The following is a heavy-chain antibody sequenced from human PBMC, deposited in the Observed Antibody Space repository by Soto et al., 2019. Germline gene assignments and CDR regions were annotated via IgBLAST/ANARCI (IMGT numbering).Heavy chain of an antibody. CDR1: GGSISSGDYY. Sequence: SETLSLTCTVSGGSISSGDYYWSWIRQPPGKGLEWIGYIYYSGSTYYNPSLKSRVTISVDTSKNQFSLKLSSVTAADTAVYYCARDYYGSGKTYYYYGMEVWGQGTTVTVSS. J-gene: IGHJ6*02. D-gene: IGHD3-10*01. CDR2: IYYSGST. CDR3: ARDYYGSGKTYYYYGMEV. V-gene: IGHV4-30-4*01.